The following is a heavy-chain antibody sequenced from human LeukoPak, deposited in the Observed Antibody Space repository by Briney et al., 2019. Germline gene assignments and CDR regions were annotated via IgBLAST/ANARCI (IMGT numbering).Heavy chain of an antibody. Sequence: VASVKVSCKASGYTSTSYGISWVRQAPGQGLEWMGWISAYNGNTNYAQKLQGRVTMTTDTSTSTAYMELRSLRSDDTAFYYCARDYSSGWYAFDYWGQGTLVTVSS. J-gene: IGHJ4*02. D-gene: IGHD6-19*01. CDR2: ISAYNGNT. V-gene: IGHV1-18*01. CDR1: GYTSTSYG. CDR3: ARDYSSGWYAFDY.